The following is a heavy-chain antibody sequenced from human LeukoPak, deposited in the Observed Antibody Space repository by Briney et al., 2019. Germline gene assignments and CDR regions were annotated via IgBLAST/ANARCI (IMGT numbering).Heavy chain of an antibody. D-gene: IGHD3-3*01. Sequence: ASVKVSCKVSGYTLTELSMHWVRQAPGKGLEWMGGLDPEDGETIYAQKFQGRITMTEDTSTDTAYMELSSLRSEDTAVYYCATGTKGLRFLEWLHTFDYWGQGALVTVSS. V-gene: IGHV1-24*01. CDR3: ATGTKGLRFLEWLHTFDY. CDR1: GYTLTELS. CDR2: LDPEDGET. J-gene: IGHJ4*02.